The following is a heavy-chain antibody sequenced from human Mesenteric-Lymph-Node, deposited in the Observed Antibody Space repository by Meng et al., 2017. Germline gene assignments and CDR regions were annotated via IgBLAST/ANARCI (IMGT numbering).Heavy chain of an antibody. CDR1: GGTFSSYA. D-gene: IGHD6-13*01. V-gene: IGHV1-69*06. J-gene: IGHJ4*02. CDR2: IIPIFGTA. CDR3: ARVKGIAAAGNPSYYFDY. Sequence: SVKVSCKASGGTFSSYAISWVRQAPGQGLEWMGGIIPIFGTANYAQKFQGRVTITADKSTSTAYMELSSLRSEDTAVYYCARVKGIAAAGNPSYYFDYWGQGTLVTVSS.